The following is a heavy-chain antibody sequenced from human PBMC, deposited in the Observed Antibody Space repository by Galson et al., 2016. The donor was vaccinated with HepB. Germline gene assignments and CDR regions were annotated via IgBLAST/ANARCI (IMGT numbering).Heavy chain of an antibody. J-gene: IGHJ6*02. V-gene: IGHV3-23*01. D-gene: IGHD3-3*01. CDR2: ISGSGGST. Sequence: SLRLSCAASRFTFSSYAMSWVRQAPGKGLEWVSVISGSGGSTYYAAPVKGRFTISRDNSKNTLYLQMNSLRAEDTAVYYCAKEGTIFGVVPYGMDVWGQGTKVIVSS. CDR1: RFTFSSYA. CDR3: AKEGTIFGVVPYGMDV.